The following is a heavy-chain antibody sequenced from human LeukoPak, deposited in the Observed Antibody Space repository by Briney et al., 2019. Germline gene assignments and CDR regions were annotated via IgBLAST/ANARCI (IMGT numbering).Heavy chain of an antibody. D-gene: IGHD4-17*01. V-gene: IGHV3-30*02. J-gene: IGHJ4*02. Sequence: GGSLRLSCAASGFTFSSYGMHWVRQAPGKGLEWVAFIRYDGSNKYYADSVKGRFTISRDNSKNTLYLQMNSLRAEDTAVYYCAKDDLTTVTEYYFDYWGQGTLVTVSS. CDR3: AKDDLTTVTEYYFDY. CDR2: IRYDGSNK. CDR1: GFTFSSYG.